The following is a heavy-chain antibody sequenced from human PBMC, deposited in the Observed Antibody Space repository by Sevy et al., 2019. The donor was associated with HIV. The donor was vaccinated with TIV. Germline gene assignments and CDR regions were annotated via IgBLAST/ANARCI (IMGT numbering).Heavy chain of an antibody. V-gene: IGHV4-59*01. CDR1: GGSISSYY. CDR2: IYYSGST. D-gene: IGHD3-22*01. J-gene: IGHJ4*02. Sequence: SETLSLTCTVSGGSISSYYWSWIRQPPGKGLEWIGYIYYSGSTNYNPSLKSRVTISVDTSKNQFSLKLSSVTAADTAVYYGAGATHYYDSSGYYSWGQGTLVTVSS. CDR3: AGATHYYDSSGYYS.